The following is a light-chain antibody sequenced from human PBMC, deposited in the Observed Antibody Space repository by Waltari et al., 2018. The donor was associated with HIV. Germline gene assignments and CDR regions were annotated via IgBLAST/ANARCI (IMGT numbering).Light chain of an antibody. V-gene: IGLV2-14*03. CDR2: DVS. CDR1: SSDFGGYKY. CDR3: CSYTNSNTWV. J-gene: IGLJ3*02. Sequence: QSALTQPASVSGSPGQSITISCTGTSSDFGGYKYVFWYQQHPDKAPKLIIYDVSNRPSGVSNRFSGSKSGNTASLTISGLQAEDEADYYCCSYTNSNTWVFGGGTKLTVL.